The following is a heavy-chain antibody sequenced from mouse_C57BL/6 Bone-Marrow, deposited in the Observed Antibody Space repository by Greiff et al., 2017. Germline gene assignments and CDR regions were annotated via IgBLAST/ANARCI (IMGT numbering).Heavy chain of an antibody. J-gene: IGHJ3*01. Sequence: VQLQQPGAELVMPGASVKLSCKASGYTFTSYWMHWVKQRPGQGLEWIGEIDPSDSYTNYNQKFKGKSTLTVDKSSSTAYMQLSSLTSEDSAVCYGARRGQLAWFAYWGQGTLVTVSA. CDR3: ARRGQLAWFAY. V-gene: IGHV1-69*01. D-gene: IGHD3-2*01. CDR1: GYTFTSYW. CDR2: IDPSDSYT.